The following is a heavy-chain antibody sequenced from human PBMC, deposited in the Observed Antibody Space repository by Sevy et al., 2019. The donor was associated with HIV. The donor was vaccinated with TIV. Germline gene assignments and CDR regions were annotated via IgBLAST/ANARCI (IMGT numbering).Heavy chain of an antibody. D-gene: IGHD2-21*02. CDR3: ARDPSPGITAIQDY. CDR2: IGTAGDT. CDR1: GFSFGDYD. Sequence: GGSLRLSCAASGFSFGDYDMHWVRQLSGKGLEWVSSIGTAGDTYYLGSVEGRFTISRENATNSVYLQMNSLRAEDTAVYYCARDPSPGITAIQDYWGPGTLVTVSS. J-gene: IGHJ4*02. V-gene: IGHV3-13*01.